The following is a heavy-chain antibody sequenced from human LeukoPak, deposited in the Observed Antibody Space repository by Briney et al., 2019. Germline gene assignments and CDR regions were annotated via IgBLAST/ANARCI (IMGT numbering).Heavy chain of an antibody. Sequence: PSETLSLTCTVSGGSISSYYWSWIRQPPGKGLEWIGNIYYSGSTNYNPSLKSRVTISVDTSKNQFSLKLSSVTAADTAVYYCARQVGYSSSQDYYMDVWGKGTTVTVSS. V-gene: IGHV4-59*01. CDR3: ARQVGYSSSQDYYMDV. CDR1: GGSISSYY. D-gene: IGHD6-6*01. J-gene: IGHJ6*03. CDR2: IYYSGST.